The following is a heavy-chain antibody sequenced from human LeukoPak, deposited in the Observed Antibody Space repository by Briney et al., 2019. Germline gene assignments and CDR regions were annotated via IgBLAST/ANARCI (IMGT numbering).Heavy chain of an antibody. CDR2: ISYDGTNK. J-gene: IGHJ6*03. Sequence: GGSLRLSCAASGFIISSYGMHWVRQAPGKGLEWVAMISYDGTNKYQADSVKGRFTISRDNSRNTLYLQMNSLRAEDTAIYYCAKNGDRGAYCSGGTCYPYYYYYMDVWGKGTTVTISS. CDR1: GFIISSYG. V-gene: IGHV3-30*18. D-gene: IGHD2-15*01. CDR3: AKNGDRGAYCSGGTCYPYYYYYMDV.